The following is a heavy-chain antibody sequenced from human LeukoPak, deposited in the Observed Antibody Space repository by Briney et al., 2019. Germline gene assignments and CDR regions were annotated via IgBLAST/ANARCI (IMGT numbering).Heavy chain of an antibody. CDR3: ARHEGLGAFDI. Sequence: PSETLPLTCTVSGGSISSGGYYWSWIRQPPGKGLEWIGYIYHSGSTYYNPSLKSRVTISVDRSKNQFSLKLSSVTAADTAVYYCARHEGLGAFDIWGQGTMVTVSS. CDR1: GGSISSGGYY. J-gene: IGHJ3*02. D-gene: IGHD3-16*01. V-gene: IGHV4-30-2*01. CDR2: IYHSGST.